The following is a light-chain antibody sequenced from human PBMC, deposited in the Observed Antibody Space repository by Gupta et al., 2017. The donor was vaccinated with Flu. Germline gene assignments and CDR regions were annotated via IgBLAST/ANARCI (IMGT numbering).Light chain of an antibody. CDR2: RDS. Sequence: SYDLTQPPSVSVSPGQTATITCSGDKVGNKYVSWYQQRPGQSPVVVMYRDSKRPSGIPERFAGSNAGDTVATQTISETQARDEYDYYCQAWDNSTEVFGGGTKLIVL. CDR1: KVGNKY. CDR3: QAWDNSTEV. J-gene: IGLJ3*02. V-gene: IGLV3-1*01.